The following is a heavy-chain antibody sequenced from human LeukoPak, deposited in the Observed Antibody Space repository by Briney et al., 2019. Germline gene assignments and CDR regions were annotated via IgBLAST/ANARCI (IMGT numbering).Heavy chain of an antibody. CDR2: ISGSGDNT. CDR1: GFTFSSYA. CDR3: AKGGLVHRFDP. J-gene: IGHJ5*02. V-gene: IGHV3-23*01. Sequence: GGSLRLSCAASGFTFSSYAMSWVRQAPGKGLEWVSGISGSGDNTYYADSVKGRFTISRDNSKNTLYLQMNSLRAHDTAVYYCAKGGLVHRFDPWGQGTLVTVSS.